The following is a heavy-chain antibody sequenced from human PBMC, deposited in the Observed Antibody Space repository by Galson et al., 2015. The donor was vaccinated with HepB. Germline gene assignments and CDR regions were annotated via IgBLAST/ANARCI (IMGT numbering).Heavy chain of an antibody. CDR3: ARERGSFLGEGYFDL. J-gene: IGHJ2*01. Sequence: SLRLSCAVSGFTFNSYTMHWVRQAPGKGLEWVAVISYDGKTEYYADSVKGRFTISRDNSRNTLYLQMNSLRSEDMAVFYCARERGSFLGEGYFDLWGRGTLVTVSS. CDR2: ISYDGKTE. V-gene: IGHV3-30*04. CDR1: GFTFNSYT. D-gene: IGHD3-16*01.